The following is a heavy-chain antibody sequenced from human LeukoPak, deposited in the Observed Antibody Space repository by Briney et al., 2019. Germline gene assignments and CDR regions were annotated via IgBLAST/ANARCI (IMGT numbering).Heavy chain of an antibody. CDR2: ISYDGSNK. D-gene: IGHD7-27*01. Sequence: GRSLRLSCAASGFTFSSYGMHWVRQAPGKGLEWVAVISYDGSNKYYADSVKGRFTISRDSSKNTLYLQMNSLRAEDTAVYYCYLGDAFDIWGQGTMVTVSS. J-gene: IGHJ3*02. CDR3: YLGDAFDI. CDR1: GFTFSSYG. V-gene: IGHV3-30*03.